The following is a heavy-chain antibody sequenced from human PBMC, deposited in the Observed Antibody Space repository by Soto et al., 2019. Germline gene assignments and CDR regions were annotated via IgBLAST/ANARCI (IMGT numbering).Heavy chain of an antibody. J-gene: IGHJ3*02. CDR2: FDPEDGET. V-gene: IGHV1-24*01. Sequence: ASVKVSCKVSGYTLTELSMHWVRQAPGKGLEWMGGFDPEDGETIYAQKFQGRVTMTRNTSISTAYMELSSLRSEDTAVYYCAGESLLATWSRAFDIWGQGTMVTVSS. D-gene: IGHD5-12*01. CDR1: GYTLTELS. CDR3: AGESLLATWSRAFDI.